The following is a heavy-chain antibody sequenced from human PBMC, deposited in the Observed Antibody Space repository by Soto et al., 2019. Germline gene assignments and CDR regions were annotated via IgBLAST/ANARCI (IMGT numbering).Heavy chain of an antibody. CDR3: ARTCGELLRQYYFDY. J-gene: IGHJ4*02. Sequence: PSVKVSCKASGYTFTSYGISWVRQAPGQGPEWMGWISAYNGNTNYAQKFQCRVTMTRDTSISTAYMELSRLRSDDTAVYYCARTCGELLRQYYFDYWGQGTLVTVSS. V-gene: IGHV1-18*01. CDR2: ISAYNGNT. CDR1: GYTFTSYG. D-gene: IGHD1-26*01.